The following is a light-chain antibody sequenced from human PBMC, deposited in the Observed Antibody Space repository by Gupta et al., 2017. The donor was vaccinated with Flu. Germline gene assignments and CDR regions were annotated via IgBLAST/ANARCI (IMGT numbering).Light chain of an antibody. J-gene: IGKJ4*01. CDR1: QSLLHSNGYNY. CDR2: LGS. Sequence: DIVMTQSPLSLPVTPGEPASISCRSSQSLLHSNGYNYLDWYLQKPGQSPQLMIYLGSNRASGDTDRFSGSGETKDFTLKSSRGEDEAGGVYYDNQHLPTRTFGRGTXVDIK. CDR3: NQHLPTRT. V-gene: IGKV2-28*01.